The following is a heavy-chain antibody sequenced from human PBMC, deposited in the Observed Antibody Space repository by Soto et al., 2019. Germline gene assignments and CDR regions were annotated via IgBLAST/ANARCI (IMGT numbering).Heavy chain of an antibody. CDR3: AREGIAAAGLDAFDI. J-gene: IGHJ3*02. Sequence: QVQLMQSGAEVKKPGSSVKVSCKASGGTFSSYAISWVRQAPGQGLEWMGGIIPIFGTANYAQKFQGRVTITADESTSTAYMELSSLRSVDTAVYYCAREGIAAAGLDAFDIWGQGTMVTVSS. D-gene: IGHD6-13*01. V-gene: IGHV1-69*01. CDR2: IIPIFGTA. CDR1: GGTFSSYA.